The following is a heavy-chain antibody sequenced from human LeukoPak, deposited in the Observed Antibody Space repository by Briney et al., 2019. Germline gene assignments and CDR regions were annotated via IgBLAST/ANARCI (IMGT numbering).Heavy chain of an antibody. CDR3: ARDHVVDGLVFDY. D-gene: IGHD2-15*01. J-gene: IGHJ4*02. CDR2: INQDGSEK. CDR1: GFTFSSHW. V-gene: IGHV3-7*01. Sequence: QPGGSLRLSCAASGFTFSSHWMSWVRQAPGKGLEWVANINQDGSEKYYVDSARGRFTISRDNAKNSLYLQMNSLRVEDTAVYYCARDHVVDGLVFDYWGQGALVTVSS.